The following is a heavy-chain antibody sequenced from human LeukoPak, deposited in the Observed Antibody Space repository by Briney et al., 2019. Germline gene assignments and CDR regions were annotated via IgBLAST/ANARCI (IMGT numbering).Heavy chain of an antibody. CDR3: SSGSGLDY. Sequence: KAGGSLRLSCAASGLTFSGYTMNWVRQAPGRGLEWVSSISSNSAYIYYADSVKGRFTISRDNAKNSLYLQMNSLRAEDTAMYYCSSGSGLDYWGQGALVTVSS. V-gene: IGHV3-21*01. CDR1: GLTFSGYT. CDR2: ISSNSAYI. D-gene: IGHD3-10*01. J-gene: IGHJ4*02.